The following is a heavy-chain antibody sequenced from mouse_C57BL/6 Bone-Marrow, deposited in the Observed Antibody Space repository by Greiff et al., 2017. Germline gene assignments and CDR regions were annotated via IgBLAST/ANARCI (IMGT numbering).Heavy chain of an antibody. CDR3: AREGTTVGYFDY. J-gene: IGHJ2*01. CDR1: GYTFTSYG. V-gene: IGHV1-81*01. Sequence: VKLVESGAELARPGASVKLSCKASGYTFTSYGISWVKQRTGQGLEWIGEIYPRSGNTYYNEKFKGKATLTADKSSSTAYMELRSLTSEDSAVYFCAREGTTVGYFDYWGQGTTLTVSS. CDR2: IYPRSGNT. D-gene: IGHD1-1*01.